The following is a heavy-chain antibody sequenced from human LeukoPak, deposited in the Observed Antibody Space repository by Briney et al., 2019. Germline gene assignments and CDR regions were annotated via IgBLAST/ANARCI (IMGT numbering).Heavy chain of an antibody. J-gene: IGHJ3*02. V-gene: IGHV3-33*01. CDR1: GFTFSSYG. D-gene: IGHD3-22*01. CDR2: IWYDGSSK. Sequence: GGSLRLSCAASGFTFSSYGMHWVRQAPGKGLEWVAVIWYDGSSKYYADSVKGRFTISRDNSKNTLYLQMNSLRAEDTAVYYCARDRGISDSSGYYVDAFDIWGQGTMVTVSS. CDR3: ARDRGISDSSGYYVDAFDI.